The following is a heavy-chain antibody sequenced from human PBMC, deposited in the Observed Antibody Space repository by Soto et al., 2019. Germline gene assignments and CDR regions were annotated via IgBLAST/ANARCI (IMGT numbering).Heavy chain of an antibody. CDR3: ARNAGTLPYYYYGMDV. V-gene: IGHV4-59*01. CDR2: IYYSGST. J-gene: IGHJ6*02. D-gene: IGHD1-1*01. Sequence: QVQLQESGPGLVKPSETLSLTCTVSGGSISSYYWSWIRQPPGKGLEWIGYIYYSGSTNYNPSLNSRVTISVDTSKNQFSLKLSSVTAADTAVYYCARNAGTLPYYYYGMDVWGQGTTVTVSS. CDR1: GGSISSYY.